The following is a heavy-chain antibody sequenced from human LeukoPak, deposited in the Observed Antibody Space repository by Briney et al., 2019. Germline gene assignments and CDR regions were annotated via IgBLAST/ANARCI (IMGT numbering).Heavy chain of an antibody. D-gene: IGHD4-23*01. J-gene: IGHJ2*01. CDR1: GGSISNYY. V-gene: IGHV4-59*01. Sequence: SETLSLTCTVSGGSISNYYWSWIRQPPGEGLEWIGYISYSGSTNYNSSLKSRVTISLDTSKNQFSLKLSSVTAADTAVYYWARKYFGGYSPPTFWYFDLWGRGALVTVSS. CDR2: ISYSGST. CDR3: ARKYFGGYSPPTFWYFDL.